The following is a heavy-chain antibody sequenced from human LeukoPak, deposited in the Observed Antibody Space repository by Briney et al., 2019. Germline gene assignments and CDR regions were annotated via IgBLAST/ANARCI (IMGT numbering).Heavy chain of an antibody. CDR3: ARVGGSYFNY. CDR1: GFTVSSSY. CDR2: IYTGGST. Sequence: SGGSLRLSCAAAGFTVSSSYMSWVRQAPGNGLEWVSLIYTGGSTSYADSVKGRFTISRDNSKNTVYLQMNSLRAEDTAVYYCARVGGSYFNYWGQGTLVTVSS. J-gene: IGHJ4*02. V-gene: IGHV3-66*01. D-gene: IGHD1-26*01.